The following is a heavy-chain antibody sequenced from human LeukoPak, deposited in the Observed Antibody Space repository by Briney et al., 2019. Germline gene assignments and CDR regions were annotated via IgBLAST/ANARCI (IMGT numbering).Heavy chain of an antibody. CDR3: ARGSRWSGVRGYYFDY. CDR1: GGSFSGYY. Sequence: SETLSLTCAVYGGSFSGYYWSWIRQPPGKGLEWIGEINHSGSTNYNPSLKSRVAISVDTSKNQFSLKLSSVTAADTAVYYCARGSRWSGVRGYYFDYWGQGTLVTVSS. CDR2: INHSGST. J-gene: IGHJ4*02. D-gene: IGHD3-10*01. V-gene: IGHV4-34*01.